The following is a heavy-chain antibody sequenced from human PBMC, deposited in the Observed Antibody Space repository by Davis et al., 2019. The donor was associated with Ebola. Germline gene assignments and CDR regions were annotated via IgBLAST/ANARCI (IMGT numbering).Heavy chain of an antibody. CDR1: GGSFSSYG. J-gene: IGHJ4*02. CDR3: ARDRYSDGSGYFFEQSH. D-gene: IGHD3-22*01. CDR2: IIPILGTT. Sequence: SVKVSCKTSGGSFSSYGISWVRQAPGQGLEWVGGIIPILGTTSYAQKFQGRVTLTADESTSTAYMELTNLRSDDTAVYYCARDRYSDGSGYFFEQSHWGQGTLVTVSS. V-gene: IGHV1-69*13.